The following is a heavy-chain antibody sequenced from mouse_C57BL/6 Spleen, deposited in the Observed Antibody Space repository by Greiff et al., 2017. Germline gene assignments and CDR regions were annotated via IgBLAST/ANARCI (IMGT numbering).Heavy chain of an antibody. CDR1: GFNIKDYY. CDR3: ARDYGSLPYYAMDY. CDR2: IDPEYGET. Sequence: VQLKESGAELVKPGASVKLSCTASGFNIKDYYMHWVKQRTEQGLEWIGRIDPEYGETKYAPKFQGKATITADTSSNTAYLQLSSLTSDDTAVYYGARDYGSLPYYAMDYWGQGTSVTVSS. J-gene: IGHJ4*01. V-gene: IGHV14-2*01. D-gene: IGHD1-1*01.